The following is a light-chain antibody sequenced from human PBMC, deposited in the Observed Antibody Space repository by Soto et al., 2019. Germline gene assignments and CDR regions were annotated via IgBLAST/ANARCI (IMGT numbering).Light chain of an antibody. V-gene: IGKV3-11*01. Sequence: EIVLTQSPDTLSLSPGESATLSCRASQSVSRYLAWYQQKPGQTPRLLIYDASNRAAGIPVRFSGSGSGTDFTLTISSLGPEDFAVYYCQQRSNWPLTFGGGTKVEIK. CDR3: QQRSNWPLT. J-gene: IGKJ4*01. CDR1: QSVSRY. CDR2: DAS.